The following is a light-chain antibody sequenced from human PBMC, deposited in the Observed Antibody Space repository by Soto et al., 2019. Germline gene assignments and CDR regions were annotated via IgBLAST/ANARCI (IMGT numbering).Light chain of an antibody. CDR2: DAY. V-gene: IGKV3-11*01. Sequence: EVVVTQSPATLSVSPGERATLSCSASQSFRGLLAWYQQKPGQAPRLLIYDAYNRATGIPPRFSGSGSGTDFTLTISSLEPEDSAVYYCQQRHMWPITFGQGTRLEIK. CDR3: QQRHMWPIT. J-gene: IGKJ5*01. CDR1: QSFRGL.